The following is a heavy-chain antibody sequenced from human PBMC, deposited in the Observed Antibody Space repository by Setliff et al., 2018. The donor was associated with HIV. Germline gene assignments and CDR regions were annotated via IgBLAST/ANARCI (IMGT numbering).Heavy chain of an antibody. V-gene: IGHV4-59*04. J-gene: IGHJ4*02. CDR3: ARWTYYHASGSYRGKFDY. CDR1: GATISRHF. D-gene: IGHD3-10*01. CDR2: SYYSGSA. Sequence: SETLSLTCSVSGATISRHFWTWIRQPPGKGLEWIGHSYYSGSAHYNASLKSRVTMSVDMSNNQFSLKLRSVTAADTAVYYCARWTYYHASGSYRGKFDYWGQGTLVTVSS.